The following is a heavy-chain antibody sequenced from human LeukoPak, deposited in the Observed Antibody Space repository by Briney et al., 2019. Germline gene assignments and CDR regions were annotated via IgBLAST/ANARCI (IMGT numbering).Heavy chain of an antibody. CDR2: IYYSGSA. J-gene: IGHJ5*02. CDR1: GASISSNSYY. Sequence: SETLSLTCTVSGASISSNSYYWGWIRQPPGRGLEWIGSIYYSGSAYYNPSLKSRVTISVDTSKNQFSLKLSSVTAADTAVYYCARNKYYYGSRSYGVPNWFDPWGQGTLVTVSS. D-gene: IGHD3-10*01. V-gene: IGHV4-39*01. CDR3: ARNKYYYGSRSYGVPNWFDP.